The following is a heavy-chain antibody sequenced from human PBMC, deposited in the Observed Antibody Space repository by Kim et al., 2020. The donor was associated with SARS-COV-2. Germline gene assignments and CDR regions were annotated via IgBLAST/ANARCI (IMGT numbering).Heavy chain of an antibody. CDR3: ARQDCSSTSCLDAFDI. D-gene: IGHD2-2*01. V-gene: IGHV4-34*01. Sequence: LQGRVTIEVDTSKNQFSLKLSSVTAADTAVYYCARQDCSSTSCLDAFDIWGQGTMVTVSS. J-gene: IGHJ3*02.